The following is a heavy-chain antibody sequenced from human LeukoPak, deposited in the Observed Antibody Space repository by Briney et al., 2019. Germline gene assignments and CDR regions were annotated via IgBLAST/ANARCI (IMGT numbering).Heavy chain of an antibody. CDR2: IIPIFGTA. Sequence: SVKVSCKASGGTFSSYAISWVRQAPGQGLEWMGGIIPIFGTANYAQKFQGRVTITADKSTSTAYMELSSLRSEDTAVYYCARGGQASHYYYYYGMDVWAKEPRSPSPQ. CDR1: GGTFSSYA. J-gene: IGHJ6*04. V-gene: IGHV1-69*06. CDR3: ARGGQASHYYYYYGMDV.